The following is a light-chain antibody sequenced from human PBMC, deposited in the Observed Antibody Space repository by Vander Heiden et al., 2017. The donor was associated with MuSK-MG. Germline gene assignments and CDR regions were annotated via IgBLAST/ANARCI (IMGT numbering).Light chain of an antibody. J-gene: IGLJ2*01. Sequence: QSALTQPASVSGSPGQSITISCTGTSSDVGGYNYVSWYQQHPGKAPKLMIYDVSNRPSGVSNRFSGLQAEDEADYYCSSDTSSSHVVFGGGTKLTVL. CDR1: SSDVGGYNY. V-gene: IGLV2-14*01. CDR2: DVS. CDR3: SSDTSSSHVV.